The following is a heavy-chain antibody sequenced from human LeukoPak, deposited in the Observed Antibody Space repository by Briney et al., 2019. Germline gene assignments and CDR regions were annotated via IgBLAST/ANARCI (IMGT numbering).Heavy chain of an antibody. V-gene: IGHV3-15*01. CDR3: ATYDSTSYYYSAD. D-gene: IGHD3-22*01. CDR1: GFTFAHAW. Sequence: GGSLRLSCAASGFTFAHAWMSWVRQAPGKGLEWVGRIKSKTADGTADYAAVVKARFTISRDDSNNMLYLQMNSLKIEDTAVYYCATYDSTSYYYSADWGQGTLVTVSS. CDR2: IKSKTADGTA. J-gene: IGHJ4*02.